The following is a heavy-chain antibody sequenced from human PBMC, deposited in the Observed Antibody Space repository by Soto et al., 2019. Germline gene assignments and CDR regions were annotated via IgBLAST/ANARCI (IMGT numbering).Heavy chain of an antibody. D-gene: IGHD3-3*01. J-gene: IGHJ4*02. Sequence: GDSVKVSCKASGYTFTSYYMHWVRQAPGQGLEWMGIINPSGGSTSYAQKFQGRVTMTRDTSTSTVYMELSSLRSENTAVYYCARGTEPTIFGVVITNYFGYWGQGTLFTVSS. CDR1: GYTFTSYY. CDR2: INPSGGST. CDR3: ARGTEPTIFGVVITNYFGY. V-gene: IGHV1-46*01.